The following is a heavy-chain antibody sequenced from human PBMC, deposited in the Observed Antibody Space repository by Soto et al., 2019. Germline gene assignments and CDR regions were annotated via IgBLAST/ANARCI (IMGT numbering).Heavy chain of an antibody. CDR2: IYYSGKT. V-gene: IGHV4-39*01. CDR1: GGSISNSGYY. D-gene: IGHD2-2*01. CDR3: ARHGGLIPGAVSNPFDI. Sequence: SETLSLTCTVSGGSISNSGYYWGWIRQPPGKGLEWIGSIYYSGKTYYNPSLKSQVTISVDTSKNQFSLELSSVTAADTAVYYCARHGGLIPGAVSNPFDIWGQGTMVTVSS. J-gene: IGHJ3*02.